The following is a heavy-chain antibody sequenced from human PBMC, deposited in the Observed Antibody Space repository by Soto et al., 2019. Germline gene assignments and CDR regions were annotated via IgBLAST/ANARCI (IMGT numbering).Heavy chain of an antibody. CDR3: ATSQKGYNWNYFDH. CDR2: VFYTGFT. D-gene: IGHD1-20*01. J-gene: IGHJ4*02. CDR1: GGSIIGSYYY. Sequence: SETLSLTCAVSGGSIIGSYYYLFCLRQSAGKGPEWIGSVFYTGFTSYNPSLESRVSVSVDTSKNQFSLKVSGVSAADTAVYYCATSQKGYNWNYFDHWGQGALVTVSS. V-gene: IGHV4-39*01.